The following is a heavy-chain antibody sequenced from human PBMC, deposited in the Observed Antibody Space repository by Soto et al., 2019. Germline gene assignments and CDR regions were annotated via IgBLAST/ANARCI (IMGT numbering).Heavy chain of an antibody. J-gene: IGHJ3*02. CDR3: ARGGERADRLRKDAFDI. V-gene: IGHV4-34*01. D-gene: IGHD6-6*01. Sequence: SETLSLTCAVYGGSFSGYYWSWIRQPPGKGLEWIGEINHSGSTNYNPSLKSRGTISVDTSKNQFSLKLSSVTAADTAVYYCARGGERADRLRKDAFDICGQGTMVTVSS. CDR1: GGSFSGYY. CDR2: INHSGST.